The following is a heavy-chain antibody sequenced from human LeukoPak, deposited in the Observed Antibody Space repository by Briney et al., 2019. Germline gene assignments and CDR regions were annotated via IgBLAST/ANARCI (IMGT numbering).Heavy chain of an antibody. CDR2: ISPRGTYI. D-gene: IGHD2-15*01. CDR3: TRDPRIIDV. J-gene: IGHJ3*01. CDR1: GFTFNDHY. V-gene: IGHV3-11*01. Sequence: GGSLTLSCAASGFTFNDHYMTWLRQSPGRGLEWLSYISPRGTYITYADSVKGRFTISRDDANNLLFLQLNSLRDEDTAMYYCTRDPRIIDVGGQGTRVSVSS.